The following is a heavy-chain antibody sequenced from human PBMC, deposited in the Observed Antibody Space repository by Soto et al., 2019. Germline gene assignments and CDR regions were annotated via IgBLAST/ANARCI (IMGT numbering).Heavy chain of an antibody. V-gene: IGHV3-48*01. CDR1: GFTFSSYS. Sequence: GGSLRLSCAASGFTFSSYSMNWVRQAPGKGLEWVSYISSSSSTIYYADSVKGRFTISRDNAKNSLYLQMNSLRAEDTAVYYCARQQHDYYYGMDVWGQGTTVTVSS. CDR3: ARQQHDYYYGMDV. D-gene: IGHD6-13*01. J-gene: IGHJ6*02. CDR2: ISSSSSTI.